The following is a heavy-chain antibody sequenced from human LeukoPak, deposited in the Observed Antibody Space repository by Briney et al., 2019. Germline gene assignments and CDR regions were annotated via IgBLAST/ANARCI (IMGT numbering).Heavy chain of an antibody. Sequence: PGGSLRLSCAASGFTFSGFAFHWVRQASGKGLEWVGRIRSKAHNYATVYAASVKGRFTISRDDSKNATYLQMNSLKTEDTAVYYCARTLYSHDSSGRWGYWGQGTLVTVSS. CDR1: GFTFSGFA. CDR2: IRSKAHNYAT. CDR3: ARTLYSHDSSGRWGY. D-gene: IGHD3-22*01. V-gene: IGHV3-73*01. J-gene: IGHJ4*02.